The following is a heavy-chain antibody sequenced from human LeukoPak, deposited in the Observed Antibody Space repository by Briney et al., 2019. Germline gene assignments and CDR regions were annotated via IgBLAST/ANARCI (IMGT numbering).Heavy chain of an antibody. Sequence: PSQTLSLTCVISGDSVSTTRAAWNWIRQSPSRGLEWLGRTYYRSKWYNDYAVSVKSRIIINPDTSKNQFSLQLNSVTPEDTAVYYCARVGGTAVAGTRPFDYWGQGTLVTVSS. CDR2: TYYRSKWYN. D-gene: IGHD6-19*01. V-gene: IGHV6-1*01. J-gene: IGHJ4*02. CDR1: GDSVSTTRAA. CDR3: ARVGGTAVAGTRPFDY.